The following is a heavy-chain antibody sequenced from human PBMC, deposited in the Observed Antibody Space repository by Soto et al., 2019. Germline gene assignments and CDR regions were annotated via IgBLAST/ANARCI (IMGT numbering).Heavy chain of an antibody. CDR2: IIPIFGTA. CDR1: GGTFSSYA. Sequence: GASVKVSCKSSGGTFSSYAISCVRQAPGEGLEWMGGIIPIFGTANYAQKFQGRVTITADESTSTAYMELSSLRSEDTAVYYCAREGREMATIDGDAFDIWGQGTMVTVSS. D-gene: IGHD5-12*01. J-gene: IGHJ3*02. CDR3: AREGREMATIDGDAFDI. V-gene: IGHV1-69*13.